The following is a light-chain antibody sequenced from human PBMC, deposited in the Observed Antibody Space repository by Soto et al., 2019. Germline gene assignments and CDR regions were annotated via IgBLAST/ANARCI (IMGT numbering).Light chain of an antibody. Sequence: QSVLTQPASVSGSPGQSITISCAGTSSDLGAYKYVSWYQQHPDKAPKLILYEVSRRPSGVSNRLSGSKSGNTASLTISGLLAEDEADYSCSSYTNTSTLVFGTGTKV. CDR3: SSYTNTSTLV. J-gene: IGLJ1*01. V-gene: IGLV2-14*03. CDR2: EVS. CDR1: SSDLGAYKY.